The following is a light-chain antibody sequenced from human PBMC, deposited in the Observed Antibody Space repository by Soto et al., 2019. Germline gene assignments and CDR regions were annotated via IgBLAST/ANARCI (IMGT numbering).Light chain of an antibody. CDR2: RNS. CDR1: SSNIGAYYD. J-gene: IGLJ3*02. Sequence: QSVLTQPPSVSGAPGQRVTISCTGSSSNIGAYYDVHWYQQLPGTAPKLLIYRNSNRPSGVPDRFSGSKSGTSASLAIAGLQAEDEADYYCQSYDSSLSGWVFGGGPKLTVL. CDR3: QSYDSSLSGWV. V-gene: IGLV1-40*01.